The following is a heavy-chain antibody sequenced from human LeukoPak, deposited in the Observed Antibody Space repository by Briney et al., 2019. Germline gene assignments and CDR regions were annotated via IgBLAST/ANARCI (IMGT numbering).Heavy chain of an antibody. V-gene: IGHV5-51*01. D-gene: IGHD1-26*01. CDR3: GMSGDRVPLQDDGFYV. CDR2: IYPGDSGP. Sequence: GESLKISCKVSGYSFTSYCIGWVRQMPGKGLEWMGIIYPGDSGPTYSPSFQGQVTISVDKSINTAYLQWSSLQASDTAMYYCGMSGDRVPLQDDGFYVWGQGTMVNVST. J-gene: IGHJ3*01. CDR1: GYSFTSYC.